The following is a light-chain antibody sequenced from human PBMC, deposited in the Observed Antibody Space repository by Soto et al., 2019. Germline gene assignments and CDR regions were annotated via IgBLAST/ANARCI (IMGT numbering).Light chain of an antibody. Sequence: QTVVTQEPSLTVSPGGTVTLTCASSTGAVTSGHYPNWFQQKPGQAPRALMYSTSNKHSWTPTRFSGSLLGGKAALTLSGVQPEDEAEYYCLLYYGGAQVFGGGTKLTVL. CDR2: STS. V-gene: IGLV7-43*01. CDR3: LLYYGGAQV. CDR1: TGAVTSGHY. J-gene: IGLJ2*01.